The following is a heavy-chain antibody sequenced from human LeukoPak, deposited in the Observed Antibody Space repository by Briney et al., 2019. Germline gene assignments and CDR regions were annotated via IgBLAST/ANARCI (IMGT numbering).Heavy chain of an antibody. Sequence: SETLSLTCAVYGGSFSGYYWSWIRQPPGKGLEWIGEINHSGSTNYNPSLKSRVTISVDTSKNRFSLKLSSVTAADTAVYYCARGLGRDGYNYSLDFDYWGQGTLVTVSS. CDR1: GGSFSGYY. CDR3: ARGLGRDGYNYSLDFDY. V-gene: IGHV4-34*01. CDR2: INHSGST. J-gene: IGHJ4*02. D-gene: IGHD5-24*01.